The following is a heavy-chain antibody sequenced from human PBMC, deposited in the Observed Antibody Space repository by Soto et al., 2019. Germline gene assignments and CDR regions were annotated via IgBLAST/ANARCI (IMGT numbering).Heavy chain of an antibody. J-gene: IGHJ4*02. CDR2: IKSKTDGGAT. CDR1: GFTFSIAW. Sequence: EVQLVESGRGLVEPGGSLRLSCAASGFTFSIAWMSWVRQAPGKGLEWVGRIKSKTDGGATDYAAPVRGRFTISRDDSKKTLWLQMNSLKTEDTAVYYCTVYGGNGAFDSWGQGTRVTVSS. D-gene: IGHD4-17*01. CDR3: TVYGGNGAFDS. V-gene: IGHV3-15*01.